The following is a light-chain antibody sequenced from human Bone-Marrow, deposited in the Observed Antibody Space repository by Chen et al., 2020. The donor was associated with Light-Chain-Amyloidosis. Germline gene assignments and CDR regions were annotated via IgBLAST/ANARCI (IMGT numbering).Light chain of an antibody. CDR3: QQYGTSPLT. V-gene: IGKV3-20*01. Sequence: EIVLTQSPGTLSLSPGEGANLSCRASQTISSNSLTWYQQKFGQAPTLLIYGSSSRATGIPDRFTGSGSGTDFTLTINRLEPDDFAMYYCQQYGTSPLTFGGGTKVEI. CDR2: GSS. J-gene: IGKJ4*01. CDR1: QTISSNS.